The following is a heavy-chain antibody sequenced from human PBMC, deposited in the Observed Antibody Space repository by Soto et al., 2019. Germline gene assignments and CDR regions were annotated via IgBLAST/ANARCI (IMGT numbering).Heavy chain of an antibody. CDR1: GYSFAGYG. D-gene: IGHD1-26*01. J-gene: IGHJ4*02. CDR2: ISGYNGDT. Sequence: QVQLVQSGAEVKRPGTSVKVSCKASGYSFAGYGMNWVRQAPGQGLQWMGWISGYNGDTKYAKKSQGRVTMTTDASTATVQLELRNLTSDDTAVYYCATSLIALPTTRRDFWGLGTLVTVAS. V-gene: IGHV1-18*01. CDR3: ATSLIALPTTRRDF.